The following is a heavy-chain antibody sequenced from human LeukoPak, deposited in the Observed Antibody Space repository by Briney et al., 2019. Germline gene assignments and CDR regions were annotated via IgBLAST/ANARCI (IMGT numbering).Heavy chain of an antibody. CDR2: IYTSGST. D-gene: IGHD2-2*01. J-gene: IGHJ3*02. V-gene: IGHV4-61*02. CDR3: ARDAPPYCSSTSCRSGAFDI. CDR1: GGSISSGSYY. Sequence: PSQTLSLTCTVSGGSISSGSYYWSWIRQPAGKGLEWIGRIYTSGSTNYNPSLESRVTISVDTSKNQFSLKLSSVTAADTAVYYCARDAPPYCSSTSCRSGAFDIWGQGTMVTVSS.